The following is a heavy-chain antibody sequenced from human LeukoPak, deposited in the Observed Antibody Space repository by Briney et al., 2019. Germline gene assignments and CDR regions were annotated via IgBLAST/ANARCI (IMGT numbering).Heavy chain of an antibody. J-gene: IGHJ3*02. Sequence: ASVKVSCKASGYTFTSYYMHWARQAPGQGLEWMGIINPSGGSTSYAQKFQGRVTMTRDTSTSTVYMELSSLRSEDTAVYYCARDQRMDSGYDYPYDAFDIWGQGTMVTVSS. V-gene: IGHV1-46*01. D-gene: IGHD5-12*01. CDR3: ARDQRMDSGYDYPYDAFDI. CDR1: GYTFTSYY. CDR2: INPSGGST.